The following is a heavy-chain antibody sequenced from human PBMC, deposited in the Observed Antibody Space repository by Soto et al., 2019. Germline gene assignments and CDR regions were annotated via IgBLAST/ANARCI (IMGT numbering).Heavy chain of an antibody. J-gene: IGHJ5*02. CDR3: SKEGRVGYSTRIFRRDNCFDP. CDR1: GFTFSSYA. CDR2: ILNDGSNQ. Sequence: QVQLVESGGGVVQPGRSLRLSCAASGFTFSSYAMHWVRQAPGKGLEWVAAILNDGSNQYYADAVKGRFTISRDNSKNTLYLQMNSQRVEDTAVYYCSKEGRVGYSTRIFRRDNCFDPWGQGTTVTVSS. D-gene: IGHD6-13*01. V-gene: IGHV3-33*06.